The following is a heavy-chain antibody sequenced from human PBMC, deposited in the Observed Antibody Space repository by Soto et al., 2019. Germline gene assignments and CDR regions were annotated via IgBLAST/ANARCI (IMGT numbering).Heavy chain of an antibody. CDR1: GFSLRTNEMG. J-gene: IGHJ5*02. CDR2: FFWDDDK. Sequence: QITLKESGPTLVKPTQTLTLTCTFSGFSLRTNEMGVGWIRQPPGKALEWLALFFWDDDKHTNPSLSARLTITKDNSKNQVVLTMTNMEPMDTATDYGARRSVSETNYFDPWGQGILVTVSS. CDR3: ARRSVSETNYFDP. V-gene: IGHV2-5*02.